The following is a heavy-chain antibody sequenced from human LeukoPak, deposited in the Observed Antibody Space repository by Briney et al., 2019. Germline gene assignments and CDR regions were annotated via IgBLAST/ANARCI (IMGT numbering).Heavy chain of an antibody. CDR2: INAGNGNT. CDR3: ARDQSPYSSSWYGYFQH. D-gene: IGHD6-13*01. V-gene: IGHV1-3*01. Sequence: ASVKVSCKASGYTFTSYAMHWVRQAPGQRLEWMGWINAGNGNTKYSQKFQGRVTITRDTSASTAYMELSSLRSEDTAVYYCARDQSPYSSSWYGYFQHWGQGTLVTVSS. J-gene: IGHJ1*01. CDR1: GYTFTSYA.